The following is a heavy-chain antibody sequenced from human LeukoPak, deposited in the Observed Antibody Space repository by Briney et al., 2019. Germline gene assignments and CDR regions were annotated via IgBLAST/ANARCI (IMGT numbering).Heavy chain of an antibody. D-gene: IGHD6-19*01. J-gene: IGHJ3*02. V-gene: IGHV1-24*01. CDR2: FDLEDGET. CDR1: GYTLTELS. Sequence: ASVKVSCKVSGYTLTELSMHWVRQAPGKGLEWMGGFDLEDGETIYAQKFQGRVTMTEDTSTDTAYMELSSLRSEDTAVYYCATRSEAVADPNDAFDIWGQGTMVTVSS. CDR3: ATRSEAVADPNDAFDI.